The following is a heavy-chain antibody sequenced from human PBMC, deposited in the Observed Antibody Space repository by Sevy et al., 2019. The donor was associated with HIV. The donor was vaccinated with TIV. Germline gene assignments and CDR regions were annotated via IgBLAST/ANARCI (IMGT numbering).Heavy chain of an antibody. D-gene: IGHD6-19*01. J-gene: IGHJ4*02. Sequence: SETLSLTCAVYGGSLSGYYWSWIRQPPGKGLEWIGEIKHSGSTNYNPSLKSRVTISVDTSKNQFFLKLSSVTAADTAVYYCARYRVAGNFDYWGQGTLVTVSS. V-gene: IGHV4-34*01. CDR2: IKHSGST. CDR3: ARYRVAGNFDY. CDR1: GGSLSGYY.